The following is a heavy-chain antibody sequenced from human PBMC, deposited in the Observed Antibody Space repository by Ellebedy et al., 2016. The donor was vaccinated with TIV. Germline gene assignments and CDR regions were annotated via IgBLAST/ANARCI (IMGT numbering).Heavy chain of an antibody. CDR1: GGTFSSYA. J-gene: IGHJ4*02. D-gene: IGHD3-16*01. CDR2: IIPIFGTA. Sequence: AASVKVSCKASGGTFSSYAISWVRQAPGQGLEWMGGIIPIFGTANYAQKFQGRVTITADESTSTAYMELSSLRSEDTAVYYCAGPRGGSGAGDYWGQGTLVTVSS. V-gene: IGHV1-69*13. CDR3: AGPRGGSGAGDY.